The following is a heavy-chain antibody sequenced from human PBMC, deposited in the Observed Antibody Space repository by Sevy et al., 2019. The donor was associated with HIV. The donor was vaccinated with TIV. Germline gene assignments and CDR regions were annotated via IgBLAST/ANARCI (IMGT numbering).Heavy chain of an antibody. CDR3: ARQEGTAEGGWYFDY. Sequence: GESLKISCKGSGYDFTRNWIGWVRQMPGKGLEWMGIIYPGDSDTRYSPSVQGQVTISADKSISTAYLQWSSLKASDTAMYYCARQEGTAEGGWYFDYWGQGTLVTVSS. CDR2: IYPGDSDT. J-gene: IGHJ4*02. V-gene: IGHV5-51*01. D-gene: IGHD2-21*02. CDR1: GYDFTRNW.